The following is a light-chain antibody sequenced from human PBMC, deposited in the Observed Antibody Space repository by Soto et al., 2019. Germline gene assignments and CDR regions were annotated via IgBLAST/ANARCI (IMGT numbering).Light chain of an antibody. CDR2: DAS. CDR3: QQRNDWPLT. V-gene: IGKV3D-20*02. J-gene: IGKJ5*01. CDR1: QSVSSSY. Sequence: EIVLTQSPGTLSLSPGERATLSCRASQSVSSSYLAWYQQKPGQAPRLLIYDASYRATGIPARFSGSGSGTDLTLTISSLEPEDFAVYYCQQRNDWPLTFGPGTRLEIK.